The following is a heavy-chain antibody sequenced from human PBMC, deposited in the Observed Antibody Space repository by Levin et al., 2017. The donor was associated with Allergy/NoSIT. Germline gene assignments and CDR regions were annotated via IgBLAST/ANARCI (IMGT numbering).Heavy chain of an antibody. CDR3: ARASYSSSWYFPDTDFDY. J-gene: IGHJ4*02. CDR1: GYTFTGYY. V-gene: IGHV1-2*02. Sequence: PGGSLRLSCKASGYTFTGYYMHWVRQAPGQGLEWMGWINPNSGGTNYAQKFQGRVTMTRDTSISTAYMELSRLRSDDTAVYYCARASYSSSWYFPDTDFDYWGQGTLVTVSS. CDR2: INPNSGGT. D-gene: IGHD6-13*01.